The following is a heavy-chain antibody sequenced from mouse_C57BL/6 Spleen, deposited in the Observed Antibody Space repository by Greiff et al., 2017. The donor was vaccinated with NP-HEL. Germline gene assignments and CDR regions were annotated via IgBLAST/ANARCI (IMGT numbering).Heavy chain of an antibody. CDR3: ARFDYDYDWYFDV. CDR2: INPNNGGT. J-gene: IGHJ1*03. CDR1: GYTFTDYY. Sequence: VQLQQSGPELVKPGASVKISCKASGYTFTDYYMNWVKQSHGKSLEWIGDINPNNGGTSYNQKFKGKATLTVDKSSSTAYMELRSLTSEDSAVYYCARFDYDYDWYFDVWGTGTTVTVSS. V-gene: IGHV1-26*01. D-gene: IGHD2-4*01.